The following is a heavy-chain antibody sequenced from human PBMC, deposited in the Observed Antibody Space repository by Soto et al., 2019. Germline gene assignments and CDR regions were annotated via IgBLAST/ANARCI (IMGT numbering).Heavy chain of an antibody. J-gene: IGHJ6*02. V-gene: IGHV3-73*01. Sequence: EVQLLESGGGLVQPGGSLRLSCAASGFTFSGSAMHWVRQASGKGLEWVDRIRSKANSYATAYAASVKGRFTISRGDSKNTSYLQMNSLKTEDTAVYYCTRGTVTMILDVWGQGTTVTVSS. D-gene: IGHD4-4*01. CDR1: GFTFSGSA. CDR3: TRGTVTMILDV. CDR2: IRSKANSYAT.